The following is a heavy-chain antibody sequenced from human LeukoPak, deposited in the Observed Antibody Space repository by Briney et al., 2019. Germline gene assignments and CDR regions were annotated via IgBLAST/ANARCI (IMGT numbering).Heavy chain of an antibody. Sequence: ASVTVSCKASGYTFTSYGISWVRQAPGQGLEWMGWISAYNGNTNYAQKLQGRVTMTTDTSTSTAYIELRSLRSDDTAVYYCARVKWGIAAAGTHQLLNYYYYYYMDVWGKGTTVTISS. CDR2: ISAYNGNT. V-gene: IGHV1-18*01. J-gene: IGHJ6*03. CDR1: GYTFTSYG. CDR3: ARVKWGIAAAGTHQLLNYYYYYYMDV. D-gene: IGHD6-13*01.